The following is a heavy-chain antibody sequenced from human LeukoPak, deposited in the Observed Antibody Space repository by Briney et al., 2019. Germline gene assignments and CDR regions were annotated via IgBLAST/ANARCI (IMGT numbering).Heavy chain of an antibody. J-gene: IGHJ5*02. CDR3: ARTARLPTFNWFDP. CDR1: GGSISSYY. D-gene: IGHD2-15*01. V-gene: IGHV4-59*01. Sequence: MTSETLSLTCTVSGGSISSYYWSWIRQPPGKGLEWIGYIYYSGSTNYNPSLKSRVTISVDTSKNQFSLKLSSVTAADTAVYYCARTARLPTFNWFDPWGQGTLVTVSS. CDR2: IYYSGST.